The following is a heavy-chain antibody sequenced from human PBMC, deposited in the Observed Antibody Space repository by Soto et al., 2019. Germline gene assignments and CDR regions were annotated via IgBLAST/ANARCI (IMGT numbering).Heavy chain of an antibody. D-gene: IGHD6-19*01. CDR2: FDAEDGET. CDR1: GYTLTELS. Sequence: QVQLVQSGAEVKKPGASVKVSCKVSGYTLTELSMHWVRQAPGKGLEGMGGFDAEDGETIYAQKFQGRVTMTEDTSTDTAYMELRGLRSEDTAVYYCAVGIPGRWLGLFDYWGQGTLVTVSS. CDR3: AVGIPGRWLGLFDY. V-gene: IGHV1-24*01. J-gene: IGHJ4*02.